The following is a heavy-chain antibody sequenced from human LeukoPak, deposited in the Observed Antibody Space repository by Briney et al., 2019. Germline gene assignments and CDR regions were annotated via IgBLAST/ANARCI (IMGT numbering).Heavy chain of an antibody. V-gene: IGHV4-30-4*01. J-gene: IGHJ4*02. CDR3: ASTNTYYYDSSGPSLDY. Sequence: SETLSLTCTVSGGSISSGDYYWSWIRQPPGKGLEWIGYIYYSGSTYYNPSLKSRVTISVDTSKNQFSLKLSSVTAADTAVYYCASTNTYYYDSSGPSLDYWGQGTLVTASS. D-gene: IGHD3-22*01. CDR2: IYYSGST. CDR1: GGSISSGDYY.